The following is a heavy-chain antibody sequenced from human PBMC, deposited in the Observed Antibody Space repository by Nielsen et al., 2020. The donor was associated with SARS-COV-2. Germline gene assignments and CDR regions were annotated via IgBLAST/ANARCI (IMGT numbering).Heavy chain of an antibody. V-gene: IGHV3-23*01. J-gene: IGHJ4*02. CDR2: ISCRSGTT. CDR1: GFSFRSYA. D-gene: IGHD6-19*01. Sequence: GESLKISCAASGFSFRSYAMNWVRQAPGEGLEWVSSISCRSGTTYYADSVKGRFTVSRDNSKNTLFLQMDSLRGEDTAMYYCARGYSNDWYVGAYWGQGSLVTVSS. CDR3: ARGYSNDWYVGAY.